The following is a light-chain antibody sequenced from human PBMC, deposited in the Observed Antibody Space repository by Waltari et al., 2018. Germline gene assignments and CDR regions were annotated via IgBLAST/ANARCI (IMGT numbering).Light chain of an antibody. CDR3: TSYAGSNILV. CDR2: EVS. V-gene: IGLV2-8*01. CDR1: SSDVGGHNF. Sequence: QSALTQPPSASGSPGQSVTISCTGTSSDVGGHNFVSWYQQHPGKVPKLMIHEVSKRPAGVPERFSGSKSGDPASRTVSGLQAEDEADYYCTSYAGSNILVFGGGTKLTVL. J-gene: IGLJ2*01.